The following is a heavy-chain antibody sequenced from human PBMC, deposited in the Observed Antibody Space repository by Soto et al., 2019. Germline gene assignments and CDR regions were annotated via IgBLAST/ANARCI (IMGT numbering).Heavy chain of an antibody. V-gene: IGHV4-34*01. Sequence: ETLSLTCAVYGGSFSGYYWSWIRQPPGKGLEWIGEINHSGSTNYNPSLKSRVTISVDTSKNQFSLKLTSVTAADTAVYYCARATITTNPRLDPWGQGTLVTVYS. J-gene: IGHJ5*02. CDR3: ARATITTNPRLDP. CDR1: GGSFSGYY. CDR2: INHSGST. D-gene: IGHD3-22*01.